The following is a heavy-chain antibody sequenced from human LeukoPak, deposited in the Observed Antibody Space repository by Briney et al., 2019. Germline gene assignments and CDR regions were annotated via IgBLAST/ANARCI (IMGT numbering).Heavy chain of an antibody. V-gene: IGHV1-46*01. J-gene: IGHJ3*02. CDR3: ARYGGSGSYYSDAFDI. CDR2: INPTAGNT. Sequence: GASVKVSCKASGYTFSNYYLHWVRQAPGQGLEWMGLINPTAGNTYYAQRFQGRVTMTRNTSTSTVYMELSSLRSEDTAVYYCARYGGSGSYYSDAFDIWGQGTMVTVSS. D-gene: IGHD3-10*01. CDR1: GYTFSNYY.